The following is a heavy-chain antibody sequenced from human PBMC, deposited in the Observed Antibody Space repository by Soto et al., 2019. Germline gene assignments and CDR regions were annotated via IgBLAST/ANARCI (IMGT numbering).Heavy chain of an antibody. V-gene: IGHV1-69*13. CDR1: RVAFSKFI. CDR2: IIPIFGTA. D-gene: IGHD1-26*01. J-gene: IGHJ6*02. Sequence: ASVKVSCKASRVAFSKFIVTWVRQAPGLGLEWVGGIIPIFGTANYAQKFQGRVTITADESTSTSYMEVNNLRSEDTAVYYCAKVRYSTPMGYYYGMAVWGQGTTVTVSS. CDR3: AKVRYSTPMGYYYGMAV.